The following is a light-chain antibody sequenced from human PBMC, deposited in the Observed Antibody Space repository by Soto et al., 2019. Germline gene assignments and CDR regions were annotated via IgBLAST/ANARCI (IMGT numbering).Light chain of an antibody. CDR2: DAS. CDR1: QSVRSS. CDR3: QQYGYSPIT. Sequence: EIVMTQSPATLSVSPGERAALSFRSSQSVRSSLAWYQQKPGQAPRLLIYDASTRATGVPDRFSGSGSGTDFTLTIDGLEPEDFVVYYCQQYGYSPITFGQGTRLEIK. J-gene: IGKJ5*01. V-gene: IGKV3-20*01.